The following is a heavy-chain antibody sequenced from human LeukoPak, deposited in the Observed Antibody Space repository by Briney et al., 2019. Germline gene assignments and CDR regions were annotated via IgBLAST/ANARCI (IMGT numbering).Heavy chain of an antibody. D-gene: IGHD2-2*01. V-gene: IGHV3-33*01. J-gene: IGHJ4*02. CDR1: GFTFSTYG. Sequence: GGSLRLSCAASGFTFSTYGMHWVRQAPGKGLEWVGVIRYDGSNKYYADSVKGRFTISRDNSQNTLYLQMNSLRAEDTAVYYCARDQGCSSTNCYSLFFHYWGQGTLVTVSS. CDR2: IRYDGSNK. CDR3: ARDQGCSSTNCYSLFFHY.